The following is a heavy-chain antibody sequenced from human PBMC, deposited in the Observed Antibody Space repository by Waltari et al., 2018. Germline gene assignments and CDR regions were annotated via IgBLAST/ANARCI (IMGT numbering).Heavy chain of an antibody. D-gene: IGHD3-22*01. V-gene: IGHV3-7*01. CDR3: ARDRGSGYGSWFDP. Sequence: EVQLVESGGGLVQPGGSLRLSCAASGFTFSSYWMSWVRQAPGKGLEWVANIKQDGSEKYYVDSVKGRFTISRDNAKNSLYLQMNSLRAEDTAVYYCARDRGSGYGSWFDPWGQGTLVTVSS. CDR1: GFTFSSYW. CDR2: IKQDGSEK. J-gene: IGHJ5*02.